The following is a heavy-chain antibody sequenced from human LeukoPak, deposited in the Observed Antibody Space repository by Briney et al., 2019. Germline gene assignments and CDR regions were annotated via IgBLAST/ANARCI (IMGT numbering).Heavy chain of an antibody. CDR2: ISAYNGNT. Sequence: ASVKVSCKASGYTFTSYGISWVRRAPGQGLEWMGWISAYNGNTNYAQKLQGRVTMTTDTSTSTAYMELRSLRSDDTAVYYCARDRGGSGYSYGPYYFDYWGQGTLVTVSS. CDR1: GYTFTSYG. J-gene: IGHJ4*02. CDR3: ARDRGGSGYSYGPYYFDY. V-gene: IGHV1-18*01. D-gene: IGHD5-18*01.